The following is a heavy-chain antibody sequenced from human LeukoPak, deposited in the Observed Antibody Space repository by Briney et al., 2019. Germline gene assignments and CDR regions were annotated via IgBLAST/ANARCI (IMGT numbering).Heavy chain of an antibody. J-gene: IGHJ4*02. D-gene: IGHD6-6*01. CDR1: GYTFPSYF. Sequence: ASVTVSCTASGYTFPSYFMHWVRQAPGQGLEWMGIINPTGGSTTYAQKFQGRVTMTRDTSTSTVYMELSSLRSDDTAVYYCARTAARRFDYWGQGTLVTVSS. V-gene: IGHV1-46*01. CDR3: ARTAARRFDY. CDR2: INPTGGST.